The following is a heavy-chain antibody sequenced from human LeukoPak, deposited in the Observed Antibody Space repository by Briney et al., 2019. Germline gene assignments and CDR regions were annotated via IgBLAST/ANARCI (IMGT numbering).Heavy chain of an antibody. CDR1: GGSITSYF. Sequence: PSETLSLTCTVSGGSITSYFWSWIRQPPGKRLEWMGYIYTDGSTNSNPSLKSRVTISLDTSKSQFSLNLTSVTAADTAVYYCARHFRGFEESAYDCWGQGTLVTVSS. CDR3: ARHFRGFEESAYDC. CDR2: IYTDGST. V-gene: IGHV4-4*09. J-gene: IGHJ4*02. D-gene: IGHD3-10*01.